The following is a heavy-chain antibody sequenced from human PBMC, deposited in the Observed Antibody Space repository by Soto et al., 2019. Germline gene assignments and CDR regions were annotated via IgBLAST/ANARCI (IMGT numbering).Heavy chain of an antibody. CDR1: GFTFSSYS. CDR3: ARAAGYCSGGSCYIRQDGDYYYGMDV. J-gene: IGHJ6*02. CDR2: ISSSSSTI. Sequence: GGSLRLSCAASGFTFSSYSMNWVRQAPGKGLEWVSYISSSSSTIYYADSVKGRFTISRDNAKNSLYLQMNSLRDEDTAVYYCARAAGYCSGGSCYIRQDGDYYYGMDVWGQGTTVTVSS. V-gene: IGHV3-48*02. D-gene: IGHD2-15*01.